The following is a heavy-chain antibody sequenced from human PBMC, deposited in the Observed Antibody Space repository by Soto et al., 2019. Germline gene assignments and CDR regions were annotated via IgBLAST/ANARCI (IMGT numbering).Heavy chain of an antibody. CDR2: MNPNSGNT. D-gene: IGHD2-15*01. V-gene: IGHV1-8*01. J-gene: IGHJ4*02. CDR3: ASVGLGYCSGGSCYSFRY. CDR1: GYTFTSYD. Sequence: ASVKVSCKASGYTFTSYDINWVRQATGQGLEWMGWMNPNSGNTGYAQKFQGRVTMTRNTSIRTAYMELSSLRSEDTAVYYCASVGLGYCSGGSCYSFRYWGQGTLVTVSS.